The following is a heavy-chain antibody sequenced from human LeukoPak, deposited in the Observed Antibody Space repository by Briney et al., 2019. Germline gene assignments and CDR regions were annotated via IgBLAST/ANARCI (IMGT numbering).Heavy chain of an antibody. Sequence: GASVKVSCRASGHTFTTYDLNWVRQTPGQGLEWLGWMSPNSGNTGYAQKFQGRVTMTRDTSISTAYMELSSLRSEDTAVYYRARGPPNWGFDYWGQGTLVTVSS. CDR3: ARGPPNWGFDY. CDR1: GHTFTTYD. J-gene: IGHJ4*02. V-gene: IGHV1-8*01. D-gene: IGHD7-27*01. CDR2: MSPNSGNT.